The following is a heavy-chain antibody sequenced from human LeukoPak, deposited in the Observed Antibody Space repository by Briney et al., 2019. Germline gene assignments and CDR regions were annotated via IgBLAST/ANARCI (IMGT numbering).Heavy chain of an antibody. V-gene: IGHV4-59*01. CDR2: VYYSGST. CDR1: GGSISNYY. J-gene: IGHJ3*02. CDR3: ARETGHSSGHFRLGAYAFDI. D-gene: IGHD3-22*01. Sequence: SETLSLTCTVSGGSISNYYWSWIRQPPGKGLEWIGYVYYSGSTSYNPSLKSRVTISLDTSKNQFSLRLNSVTAADTAVYYCARETGHSSGHFRLGAYAFDIWGQGTMVTVSS.